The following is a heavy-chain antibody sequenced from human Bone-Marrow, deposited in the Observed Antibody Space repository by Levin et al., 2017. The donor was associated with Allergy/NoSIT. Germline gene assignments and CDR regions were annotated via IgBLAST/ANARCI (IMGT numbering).Heavy chain of an antibody. CDR3: TRDIGESYGYYGMDV. Sequence: SLRLSCAASGFRFNDHAMHWVRQVPGKGLEWVSGINWNGGSIGYADFVKGRFTISRDNAKNSLYLEMTSLRAGDTAFYYCTRDIGESYGYYGMDVWGQGTTVTVSS. D-gene: IGHD3-16*01. CDR1: GFRFNDHA. CDR2: INWNGGSI. J-gene: IGHJ6*01. V-gene: IGHV3-9*01.